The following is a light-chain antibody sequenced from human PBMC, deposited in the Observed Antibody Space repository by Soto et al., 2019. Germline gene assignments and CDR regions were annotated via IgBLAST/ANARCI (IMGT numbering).Light chain of an antibody. CDR1: QSVSSSY. Sequence: EIVLTQSPGTLSLSPGERATLSCRASQSVSSSYLAWYQQKPGQAPRLLIYGASSRATGIPDRFSGSGSGTDCTLIISRLEPEDFAVYYCQQYGSSSMYTFGQGTKLEIK. CDR3: QQYGSSSMYT. CDR2: GAS. V-gene: IGKV3-20*01. J-gene: IGKJ2*01.